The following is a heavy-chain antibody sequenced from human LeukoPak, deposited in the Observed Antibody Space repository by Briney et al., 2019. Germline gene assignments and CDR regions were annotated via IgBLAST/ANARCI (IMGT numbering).Heavy chain of an antibody. J-gene: IGHJ4*02. V-gene: IGHV4-30-2*05. CDR3: ARTDGSQYYFDY. D-gene: IGHD3-10*01. Sequence: SQTLSLTCTVSGGSISSGGYYWSWIRQPPGKGLEWIGYIYHSGSTYYNPSLKSRVTISVDTSKNQFSLKLSSVTAADTAVYYCARTDGSQYYFDYWGQGTLVTVSS. CDR1: GGSISSGGYY. CDR2: IYHSGST.